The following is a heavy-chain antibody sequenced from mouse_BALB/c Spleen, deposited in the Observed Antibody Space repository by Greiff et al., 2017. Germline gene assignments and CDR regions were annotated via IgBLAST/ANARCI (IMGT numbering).Heavy chain of an antibody. CDR1: GFTFSSYG. CDR3: AITTVEDYFDY. V-gene: IGHV5-6*01. Sequence: EVQVVESGGDLVKPGGSLKLSCAASGFTFSSYGMSWVRQTPDKRLEWVATISSGGSYTYYPDSVKGRFTISRDNAKNTLYLQMSSLKSEDTAMYYCAITTVEDYFDYWGQGTTLTVSS. D-gene: IGHD1-1*01. J-gene: IGHJ2*01. CDR2: ISSGGSYT.